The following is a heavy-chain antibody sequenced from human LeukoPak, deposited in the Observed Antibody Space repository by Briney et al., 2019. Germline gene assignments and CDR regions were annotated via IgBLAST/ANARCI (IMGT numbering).Heavy chain of an antibody. Sequence: PGGSLRLSRAASGFTFSSYEMNWVRQAPGKGLEWVSYISSSGSTIYYADSVKGRFTISRDNAKNSLYLQMNSLRAEDTAVYYCARECSSSCHSGGYAFDIWGQGTMVTVSS. CDR3: ARECSSSCHSGGYAFDI. J-gene: IGHJ3*02. V-gene: IGHV3-48*03. CDR1: GFTFSSYE. CDR2: ISSSGSTI. D-gene: IGHD6-13*01.